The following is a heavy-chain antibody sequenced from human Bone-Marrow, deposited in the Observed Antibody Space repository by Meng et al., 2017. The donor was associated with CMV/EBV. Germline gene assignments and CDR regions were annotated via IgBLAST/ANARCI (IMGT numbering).Heavy chain of an antibody. CDR2: ISWNSGSI. CDR3: ARDDCSSTSCHDAFDI. D-gene: IGHD2-2*01. J-gene: IGHJ3*02. CDR1: GFTFDDYA. V-gene: IGHV3-9*01. Sequence: SLKISCAASGFTFDDYAMHWVRQAPGKDLEWVSGISWNSGSIGYADSVKGRFTISRDNAKNSLYLQMNSLRAEDTAVYYCARDDCSSTSCHDAFDIWGQGTMVTVSS.